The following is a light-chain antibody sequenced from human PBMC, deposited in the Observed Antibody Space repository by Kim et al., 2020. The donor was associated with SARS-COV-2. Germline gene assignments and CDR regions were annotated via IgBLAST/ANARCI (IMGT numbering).Light chain of an antibody. Sequence: DIQMTQSPSSLSASVGDRVTITCRASQSISSYLNWYQQKPGKAPKLLIDAASSLQSGVPSRFSGSGSGTDFTLTISSLQPEDFATYYCQQSYSTPWTFGQGTKVGIK. CDR2: AAS. J-gene: IGKJ1*01. V-gene: IGKV1-39*01. CDR1: QSISSY. CDR3: QQSYSTPWT.